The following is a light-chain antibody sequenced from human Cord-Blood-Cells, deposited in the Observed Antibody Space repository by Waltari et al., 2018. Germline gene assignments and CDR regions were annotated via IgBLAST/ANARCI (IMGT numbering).Light chain of an antibody. V-gene: IGLV2-14*01. CDR2: DVS. Sequence: QSALTQPASVSGSPGKSITISCTGTSSDVGGYNYVSWYQQHPGKAPKLMIYDVSNRPSVVSNRFSGSKSGNTASLTISGLQAEDEADYYCSSYTSSSTPRYVFGTGTKVTVL. CDR1: SSDVGGYNY. J-gene: IGLJ1*01. CDR3: SSYTSSSTPRYV.